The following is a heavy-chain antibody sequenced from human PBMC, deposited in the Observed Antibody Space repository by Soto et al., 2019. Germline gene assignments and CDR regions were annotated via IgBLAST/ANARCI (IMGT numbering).Heavy chain of an antibody. J-gene: IGHJ5*02. V-gene: IGHV3-30-3*01. CDR1: GFTFSSYA. CDR3: ARKVGATSGSNWFDP. CDR2: ISYDGSNK. D-gene: IGHD1-26*01. Sequence: QVQLVESGGGVVQPGRSLRLSCAASGFTFSSYAMHWVRQAPGKGLEWVAVISYDGSNKYYADSVKGRFTISRDNSKNTLYLQMNSLRAEDTAVYYCARKVGATSGSNWFDPWGQGTPVTVST.